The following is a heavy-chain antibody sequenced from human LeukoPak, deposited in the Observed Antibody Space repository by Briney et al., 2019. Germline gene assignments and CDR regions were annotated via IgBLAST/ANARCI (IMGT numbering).Heavy chain of an antibody. CDR1: GFTFTSYG. J-gene: IGHJ4*02. Sequence: PVESLRLSCEVSGFTFTSYGMHWVRQAPGKGLKWVAWLSHAETTQHYADSVKGRFTISRDSSKNMLFLQMNNLRHEDTATYYCAKALCASDGGEAFDFWGQGTLVTVSS. CDR2: LSHAETTQ. CDR3: AKALCASDGGEAFDF. D-gene: IGHD3-16*01. V-gene: IGHV3-30*18.